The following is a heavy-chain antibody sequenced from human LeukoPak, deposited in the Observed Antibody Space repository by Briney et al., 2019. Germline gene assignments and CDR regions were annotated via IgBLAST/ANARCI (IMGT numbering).Heavy chain of an antibody. Sequence: ASVKVSCKTSGYSFTSYAMNWVRQAPGQGLEFMGWINTGTGNPTYAQGFTGRFVFSLDASVSTAYLQISTLKPEDTAVYYCASFGAHSFDYWGQGTLVTVSS. J-gene: IGHJ4*02. D-gene: IGHD3-10*01. CDR2: INTGTGNP. CDR3: ASFGAHSFDY. V-gene: IGHV7-4-1*02. CDR1: GYSFTSYA.